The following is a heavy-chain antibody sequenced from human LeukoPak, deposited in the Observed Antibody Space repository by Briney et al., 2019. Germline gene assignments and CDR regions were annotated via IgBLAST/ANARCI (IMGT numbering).Heavy chain of an antibody. CDR1: GFTFSSYE. Sequence: PGGSLRLSCAASGFTFSSYEMNWVRQAPGKGLEWVSYIRSSGSTIYYADSVKGRFTISRDNAKNSVYLQMNSLSAEDTAVYYCAELGITMIGGVWGKGTTVTISS. CDR2: IRSSGSTI. D-gene: IGHD3-10*02. J-gene: IGHJ6*04. V-gene: IGHV3-48*03. CDR3: AELGITMIGGV.